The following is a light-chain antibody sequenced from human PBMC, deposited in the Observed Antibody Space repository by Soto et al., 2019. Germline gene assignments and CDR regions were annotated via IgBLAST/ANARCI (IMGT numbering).Light chain of an antibody. CDR3: SSYAGSKSLV. CDR2: EVS. Sequence: QSALTQPPSASGSPGQSVTISCTGTSSDIGGYNYVSWYQQHPGKAPKLMILEVSKRPSGVPDRFSGSKSGNTASLTVSGLQAEDEADYYCSSYAGSKSLVFGGGTKLTVL. J-gene: IGLJ2*01. V-gene: IGLV2-8*01. CDR1: SSDIGGYNY.